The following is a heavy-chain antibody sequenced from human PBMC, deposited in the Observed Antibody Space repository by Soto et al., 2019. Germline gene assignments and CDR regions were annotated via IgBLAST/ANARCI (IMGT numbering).Heavy chain of an antibody. CDR3: ARGTDYGDYVFLSGDDAFDI. CDR1: GGSFSGYY. V-gene: IGHV4-34*01. CDR2: INHSGST. D-gene: IGHD4-17*01. Sequence: QVQLQQWGAGLLKPSETLSLTCAVYGGSFSGYYWSWIRQPPGKGLEWIGEINHSGSTNYNPSLKSRVTISVDTSKNQFSLKLSSVTAADTAVYYCARGTDYGDYVFLSGDDAFDIWGQGTMVTVSS. J-gene: IGHJ3*02.